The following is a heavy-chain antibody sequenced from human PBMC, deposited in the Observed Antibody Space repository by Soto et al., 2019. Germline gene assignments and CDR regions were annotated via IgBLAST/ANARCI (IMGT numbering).Heavy chain of an antibody. D-gene: IGHD6-13*01. V-gene: IGHV1-46*01. CDR3: ARGLAAGDY. CDR2: INPNGGST. CDR1: GYTFTNYY. Sequence: QVQLVQSGAEVKKPGASVKLSCKASGYTFTNYYIHWVRQAPGQGLEWMAIINPNGGSTNYAQKFQGRVPLTRNTSTSTVYMDLSSLKSEDTAVYYCARGLAAGDYWGQGTLVTVSS. J-gene: IGHJ4*02.